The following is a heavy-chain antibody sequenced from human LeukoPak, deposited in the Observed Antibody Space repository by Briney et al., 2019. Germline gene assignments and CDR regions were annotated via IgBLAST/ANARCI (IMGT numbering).Heavy chain of an antibody. Sequence: GGSLRLSCAASGFTFSTYGMHWVRQAPGKGLEWVAVISYDGSNSYYADSVKGRFTISRDNSKNTLYLQINSLRVEDTAVYYCASDYPLYFYYTDVWGKGTTVTVSS. CDR1: GFTFSTYG. CDR3: ASDYPLYFYYTDV. CDR2: ISYDGSNS. V-gene: IGHV3-30*03. J-gene: IGHJ6*03.